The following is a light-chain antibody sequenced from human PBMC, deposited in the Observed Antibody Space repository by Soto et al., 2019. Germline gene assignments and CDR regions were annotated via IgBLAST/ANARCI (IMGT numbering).Light chain of an antibody. CDR3: CSYAGSYTYV. CDR2: DVT. CDR1: SSDVGGYNY. Sequence: QSVLTQPRSVSGSPGQSVTISCTGTSSDVGGYNYVSWYQHHPGKAPKLMIYDVTKRPSGVRDRFSASKSGNTASLTISGLQAEDEADYYCCSYAGSYTYVFGTGTKVT. J-gene: IGLJ1*01. V-gene: IGLV2-11*01.